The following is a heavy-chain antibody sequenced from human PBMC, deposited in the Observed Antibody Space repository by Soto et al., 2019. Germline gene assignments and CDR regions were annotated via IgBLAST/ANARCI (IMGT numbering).Heavy chain of an antibody. CDR1: GFTFSSYA. CDR3: ARDHSIVVVPAARQYYYYGMDV. CDR2: ISYDGSNR. D-gene: IGHD2-2*01. Sequence: LRLSCAASGFTFSSYAMHWVRQAPGKGLEWVAVISYDGSNRYYADSVKGRFTISRDNSKNTLYLQMNSLRAEDTAVYYCARDHSIVVVPAARQYYYYGMDVWGQGTTVTVSS. J-gene: IGHJ6*02. V-gene: IGHV3-30-3*01.